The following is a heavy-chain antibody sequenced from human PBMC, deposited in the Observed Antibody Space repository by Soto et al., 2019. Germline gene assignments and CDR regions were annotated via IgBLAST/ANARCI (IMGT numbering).Heavy chain of an antibody. CDR3: ARDMHAGFTHYFDP. J-gene: IGHJ5*02. CDR1: GYNFIYYP. CDR2: INLGNGNT. D-gene: IGHD1-26*01. V-gene: IGHV1-3*01. Sequence: ASVKVSCKSSGYNFIYYPLHWVRQAPGQRLEWMGWINLGNGNTDYSQKFQGRVAITRDTSASIAYMELSSLRSEDTAVYYCARDMHAGFTHYFDPWGQGTLVTVSS.